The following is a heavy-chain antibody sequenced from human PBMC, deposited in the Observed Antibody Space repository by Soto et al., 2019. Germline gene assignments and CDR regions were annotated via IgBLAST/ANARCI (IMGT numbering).Heavy chain of an antibody. D-gene: IGHD3-10*01. CDR3: ARAGSENDY. CDR1: GFTFSNWW. J-gene: IGHJ4*02. V-gene: IGHV3-7*05. Sequence: EVQLVESGGGLVQPGGSLRLSCEASGFTFSNWWMSWVRQAPGKGLEWVANIKKDGSERNYVESVKGRFTISRDNAKNSLSLQLNSLRAEDTAMYYCARAGSENDYWGQGTLVTVSS. CDR2: IKKDGSER.